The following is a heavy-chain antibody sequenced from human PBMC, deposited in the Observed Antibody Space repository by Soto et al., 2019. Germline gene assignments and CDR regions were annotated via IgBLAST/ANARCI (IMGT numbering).Heavy chain of an antibody. Sequence: GESLKISCKGSGYSFTSYWIGWVRQMPGKGLEWMGIIYPSDSDTRYGPSFQGQVTISADNSITTAYLQLRSLMASDTAIYYCARAVTGTIHPHYFDFWGQGTLVTVSS. V-gene: IGHV5-51*01. J-gene: IGHJ4*02. D-gene: IGHD1-7*01. CDR2: IYPSDSDT. CDR3: ARAVTGTIHPHYFDF. CDR1: GYSFTSYW.